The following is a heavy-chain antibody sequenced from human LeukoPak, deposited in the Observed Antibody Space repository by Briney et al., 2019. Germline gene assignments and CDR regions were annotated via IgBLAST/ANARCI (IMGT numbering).Heavy chain of an antibody. J-gene: IGHJ4*02. CDR1: GLTFSGYW. CDR2: IYYSGST. Sequence: GSLRLSCAASGLTFSGYWMSWIRQPPGKGLEWIGYIYYSGSTNYNPSLKSRVTISVDTSKNQFSLKLSSVTAADTAVYYCARNPGNYWGQGTLVTVSS. CDR3: ARNPGNY. V-gene: IGHV4-59*01.